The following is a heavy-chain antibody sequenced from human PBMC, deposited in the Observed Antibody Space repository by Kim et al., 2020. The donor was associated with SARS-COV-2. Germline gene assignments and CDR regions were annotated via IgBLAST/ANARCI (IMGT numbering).Heavy chain of an antibody. CDR2: FSLTRDNI. Sequence: GGSLRLSCAASGFTFSDYAMHWVRQAPGKGLEWVSGFSLTRDNIGYADSVKGRFTISRDNAKNSLYLQMNSLRTEDTAFYFCAKDIRGAPYDSYGDYWGQGILVTVSS. V-gene: IGHV3-9*01. D-gene: IGHD3-22*01. CDR3: AKDIRGAPYDSYGDY. J-gene: IGHJ4*01. CDR1: GFTFSDYA.